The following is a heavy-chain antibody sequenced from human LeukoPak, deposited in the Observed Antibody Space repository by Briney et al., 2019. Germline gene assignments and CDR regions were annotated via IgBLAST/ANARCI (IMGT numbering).Heavy chain of an antibody. CDR1: GFTFSTYG. V-gene: IGHV3-30*02. CDR2: IRYDGSNE. CDR3: AKDSSSWSGWFDP. J-gene: IGHJ5*02. Sequence: GGSLRLSCAASGFTFSTYGMHWVRQAPGRGLEWVAFIRYDGSNEYYADSVKGRFTISRDNSKNTLYLQMNSLRAEDTAVYYCAKDSSSWSGWFDPWGQGTLVTVSS. D-gene: IGHD6-13*01.